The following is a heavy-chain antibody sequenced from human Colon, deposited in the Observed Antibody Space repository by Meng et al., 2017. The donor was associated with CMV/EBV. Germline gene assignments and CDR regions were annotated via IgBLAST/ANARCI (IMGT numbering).Heavy chain of an antibody. V-gene: IGHV4-34*01. CDR1: GGSFSGYY. Sequence: CAVYGGSFSGYYWTWIRQTPEKGLEWIGDINDSGTTKYNPSLKSRVSISLDTSRNQFSLKLSSVSAADTAVYYCARGDVVVLGSPNHWGQGTLVTVSS. J-gene: IGHJ1*01. CDR2: INDSGTT. CDR3: ARGDVVVLGSPNH. D-gene: IGHD2-2*01.